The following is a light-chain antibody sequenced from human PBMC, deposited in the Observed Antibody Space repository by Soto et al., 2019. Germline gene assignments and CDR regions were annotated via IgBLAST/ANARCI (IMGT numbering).Light chain of an antibody. V-gene: IGKV3-20*01. CDR1: QSVSSSY. Sequence: DIVLTQSPGNLSLSPREKATLSCRASQSVSSSYLAWYQQKPGQAPRLLIYGASSRATGIPDRFSGSGSGTDFTLTISRLEPEDFAVYYRQQYGSSPRTFGQGTNVDIK. J-gene: IGKJ1*01. CDR2: GAS. CDR3: QQYGSSPRT.